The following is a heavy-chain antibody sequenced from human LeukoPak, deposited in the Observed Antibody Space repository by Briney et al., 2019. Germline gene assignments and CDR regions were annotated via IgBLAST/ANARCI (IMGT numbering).Heavy chain of an antibody. Sequence: GGSLRLSCAASGFTFSSYSMNWVRQAPGKGLGWVSSISSSSSYIYYADSVKGRFTISRDNAKNSLYLQMNSLRAEDTAVYYCARDLTVGATVRYFDYWGQGTLVTVSS. CDR2: ISSSSSYI. J-gene: IGHJ4*02. V-gene: IGHV3-21*01. CDR3: ARDLTVGATVRYFDY. CDR1: GFTFSSYS. D-gene: IGHD1-26*01.